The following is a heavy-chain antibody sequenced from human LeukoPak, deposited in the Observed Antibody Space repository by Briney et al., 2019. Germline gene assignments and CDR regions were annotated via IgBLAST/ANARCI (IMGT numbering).Heavy chain of an antibody. CDR3: ARNNVAVAGSDLLDY. V-gene: IGHV4-30-2*01. CDR1: GGSISSGGYS. J-gene: IGHJ4*02. Sequence: PSQTLSLTCAVSGGSISSGGYSWSWIRRPPGKGLEWIGYIYHSGSTYYNPSLKSRVTISVDRSKNQFSLKLSSVTAADTAVYYCARNNVAVAGSDLLDYWGQGTLVTVSS. CDR2: IYHSGST. D-gene: IGHD6-19*01.